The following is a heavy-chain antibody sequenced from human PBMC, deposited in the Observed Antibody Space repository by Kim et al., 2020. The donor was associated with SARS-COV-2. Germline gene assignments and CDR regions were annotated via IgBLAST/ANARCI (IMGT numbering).Heavy chain of an antibody. V-gene: IGHV1-18*01. D-gene: IGHD2-15*01. J-gene: IGHJ5*02. Sequence: GNTNYAPKLQGRVTMTTDTSTTTAYMEVRSLRSDDTAIYYCARDLTGGFDPWGQGTLVTVSS. CDR3: ARDLTGGFDP. CDR2: GNT.